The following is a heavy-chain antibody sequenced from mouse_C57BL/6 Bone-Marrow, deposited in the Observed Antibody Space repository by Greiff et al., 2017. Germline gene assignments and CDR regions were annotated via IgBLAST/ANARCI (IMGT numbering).Heavy chain of an antibody. D-gene: IGHD1-1*01. CDR2: INYDGSST. CDR1: GFTFSDYY. Sequence: EVKLMESEGGLVQPGSSMKLSCTASGFTFSDYYMAWVRQVPEKGLEWVANINYDGSSTYYLDSLKSRFIISRDNAKNILYLQMSSLKSEDTATYYCARGMGDGSSVAWFAYWGQGTLVTVSA. V-gene: IGHV5-16*01. CDR3: ARGMGDGSSVAWFAY. J-gene: IGHJ3*01.